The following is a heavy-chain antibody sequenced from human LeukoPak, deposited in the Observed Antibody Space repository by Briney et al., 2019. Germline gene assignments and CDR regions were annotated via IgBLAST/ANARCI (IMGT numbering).Heavy chain of an antibody. CDR2: ISWNSGSI. D-gene: IGHD3-10*01. CDR3: AKDPSGSGRGAFDI. CDR1: GFTFDDYA. Sequence: GGSLRLSCAASGFTFDDYAMHWVRQAPGKGLEWVSGISWNSGSIGYADSVKGRFTISRDNAKNTLHVQMNSLRAEDTAVYYCAKDPSGSGRGAFDIWGQGTMVTVSS. J-gene: IGHJ3*02. V-gene: IGHV3-9*01.